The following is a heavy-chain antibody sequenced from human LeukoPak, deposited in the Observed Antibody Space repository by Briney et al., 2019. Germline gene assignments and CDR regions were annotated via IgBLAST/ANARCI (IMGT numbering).Heavy chain of an antibody. D-gene: IGHD4-17*01. CDR2: IRSKANSYAT. Sequence: GGSLSLSCAASGFTFSGSAMHWVRQASGKGLEWVGRIRSKANSYATAYAASVKGRFTISRDDSKNTAYLQMNSLKTEDTAVYYCTRRGSTTTADYWGQGTLVTVSS. J-gene: IGHJ4*02. CDR1: GFTFSGSA. V-gene: IGHV3-73*01. CDR3: TRRGSTTTADY.